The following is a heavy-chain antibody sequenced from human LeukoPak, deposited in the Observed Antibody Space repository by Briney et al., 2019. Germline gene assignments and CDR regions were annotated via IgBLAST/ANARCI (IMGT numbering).Heavy chain of an antibody. Sequence: SETLSLTCSVSGGSISSGGYFWTWIRHHPGKGLEWIGYTLYIGSTYYNPSLQSRVTISVDTSKNQFSLKLNSVTAADTAVYYCARGYLRKYFDTWGQGTLVTVSS. CDR2: TLYIGST. CDR1: GGSISSGGYF. CDR3: ARGYLRKYFDT. V-gene: IGHV4-31*03. D-gene: IGHD4-17*01. J-gene: IGHJ4*02.